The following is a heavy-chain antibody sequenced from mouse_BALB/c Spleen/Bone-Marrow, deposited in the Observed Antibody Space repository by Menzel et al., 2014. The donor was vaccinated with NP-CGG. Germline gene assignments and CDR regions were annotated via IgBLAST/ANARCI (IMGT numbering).Heavy chain of an antibody. CDR1: GFNFSDYG. CDR2: ISNLAYSI. J-gene: IGHJ2*01. CDR3: TRDRGYDGGYYFDY. V-gene: IGHV5-15*02. D-gene: IGHD2-2*01. Sequence: EVQLQESGGGLVQPGGSRKLSCAASGFNFSDYGMGWVRLAPGKGPEWVAFISNLAYSIYYADTVTGRFTISRENAENTLYLEMSSLRFEDTTMYYCTRDRGYDGGYYFDYWGQGTTLTVSS.